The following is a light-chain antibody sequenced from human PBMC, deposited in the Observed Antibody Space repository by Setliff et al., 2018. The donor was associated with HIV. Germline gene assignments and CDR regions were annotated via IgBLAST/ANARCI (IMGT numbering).Light chain of an antibody. J-gene: IGLJ1*01. CDR3: CSYAGSYTFV. Sequence: QSALTQPRSVSGSRGQSVTFSCTGASSNVGTYDYVSWYQQHPGKAPKLSIYGVSKRPSGVPARFSGFKSGTTASLTISGLQPEDEADYYCCSYAGSYTFVFGPGTKVTVL. CDR2: GVS. V-gene: IGLV2-11*01. CDR1: SSNVGTYDY.